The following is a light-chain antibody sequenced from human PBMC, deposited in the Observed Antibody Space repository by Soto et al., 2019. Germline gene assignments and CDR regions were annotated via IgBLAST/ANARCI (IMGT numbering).Light chain of an antibody. Sequence: QSALTQPRSVSGSPGQSVTISCTATSSDVGGYNYVSWYQQHPGKAPKLMIYDVSKRPSWVPDRFSGSKSGNTASLTISGLQAEDEAEYSCCSYAGSYALYVFGTGTKLTVL. J-gene: IGLJ1*01. CDR1: SSDVGGYNY. CDR3: CSYAGSYALYV. V-gene: IGLV2-11*01. CDR2: DVS.